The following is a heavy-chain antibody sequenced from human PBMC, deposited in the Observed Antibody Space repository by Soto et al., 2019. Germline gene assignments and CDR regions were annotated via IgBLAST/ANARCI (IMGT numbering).Heavy chain of an antibody. CDR2: IYYSGST. D-gene: IGHD6-13*01. CDR1: GGSISSSSYY. J-gene: IGHJ5*02. Sequence: SETLSLTCTVSGGSISSSSYYWGWIRQPPGKGLEWIGTIYYSGSTYYNPSLKSRVTISVEMSKNQFSLKLSSVTAADTAVYYCARGGPGKAAAGTICWFDPWGQGTLVTVSS. CDR3: ARGGPGKAAAGTICWFDP. V-gene: IGHV4-39*01.